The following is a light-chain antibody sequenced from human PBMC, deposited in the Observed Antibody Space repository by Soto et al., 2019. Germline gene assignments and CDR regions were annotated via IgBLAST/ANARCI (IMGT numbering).Light chain of an antibody. Sequence: IVMTQSQAPLSFSPQEIDTLTRRASQSVTSSYLAWYQQKPGQAPRLLIYGVSSRATGIPDRFSGSGSGTDFTLTISRLEPEDFAVYYCQQYGISPRTFGQGTKV. V-gene: IGKV3-20*01. CDR3: QQYGISPRT. CDR2: GVS. CDR1: QSVTSSY. J-gene: IGKJ1*01.